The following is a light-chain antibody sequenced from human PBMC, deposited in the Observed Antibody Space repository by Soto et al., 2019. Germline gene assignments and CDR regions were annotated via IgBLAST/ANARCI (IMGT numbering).Light chain of an antibody. CDR2: GAT. Sequence: EIVLTQSPGTLSLSPGERATLSCRASQSVSSIYLAWYQQKPGQAPRLLIYGATSRATGIPDRFSGSESGTDFTLTISRLEPEDFAVYYCQQYDRSSYTFGQGTKLEIK. CDR3: QQYDRSSYT. CDR1: QSVSSIY. J-gene: IGKJ2*01. V-gene: IGKV3-20*01.